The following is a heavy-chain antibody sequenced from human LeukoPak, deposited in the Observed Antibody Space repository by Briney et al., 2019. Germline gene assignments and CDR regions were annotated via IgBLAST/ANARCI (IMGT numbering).Heavy chain of an antibody. CDR1: GFTFSGSD. Sequence: GGSLKLSCAASGFTFSGSDMHWVRQASGKGLEWVGRIRIKTNSYATAYAASVKGRFTISRDDSKNTAYLQMNSLKTEDTAVYYCTTLDFDYWGQGTLVTISS. CDR2: IRIKTNSYAT. CDR3: TTLDFDY. V-gene: IGHV3-73*01. J-gene: IGHJ4*02.